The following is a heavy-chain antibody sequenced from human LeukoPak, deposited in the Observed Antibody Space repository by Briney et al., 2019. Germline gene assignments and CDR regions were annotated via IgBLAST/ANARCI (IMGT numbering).Heavy chain of an antibody. D-gene: IGHD5-18*01. CDR1: GYSISSGYY. CDR2: IYHSGST. J-gene: IGHJ5*02. CDR3: ARDRSYEGLNWFDP. V-gene: IGHV4-38-2*02. Sequence: RSSETLSLTCTVSGYSISSGYYWGWIRQPPGQGLEWIGSIYHSGSTYYNPSLKSRVTISVDTSKNQFSLKLSSVTAADTAVYYCARDRSYEGLNWFDPWGQGTLVTVSS.